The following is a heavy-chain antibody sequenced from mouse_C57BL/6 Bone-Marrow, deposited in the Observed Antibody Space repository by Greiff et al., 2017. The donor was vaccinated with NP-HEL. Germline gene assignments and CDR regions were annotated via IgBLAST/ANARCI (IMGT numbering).Heavy chain of an antibody. D-gene: IGHD2-4*01. CDR1: GFTFSSYG. V-gene: IGHV5-6*02. CDR3: ASPYDYDVAWFDY. J-gene: IGHJ3*01. Sequence: DVKLVESGGDLVKPGGSLKLSCAASGFTFSSYGMSWVRQTPDKRLEWVATISSGGSYTYYPDSVKGRFTISRDNAKNTLYLQMSSLKSEDTAMYYCASPYDYDVAWFDYWGQGTLVTVSA. CDR2: ISSGGSYT.